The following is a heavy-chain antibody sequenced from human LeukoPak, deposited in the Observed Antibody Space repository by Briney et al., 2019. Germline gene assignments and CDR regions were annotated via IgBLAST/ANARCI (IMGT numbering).Heavy chain of an antibody. Sequence: GGSLRLSCAASGFTFSSYAMHWVRQAPGKGLEYVSAISSNGGSTYYANSVKGRFTISRDNSKNTLYLQMGSLRAEDMAVYYCARALQQQLVTGRSGYWYFDLWGRGTLVTVSS. J-gene: IGHJ2*01. CDR2: ISSNGGST. CDR3: ARALQQQLVTGRSGYWYFDL. CDR1: GFTFSSYA. D-gene: IGHD6-13*01. V-gene: IGHV3-64*01.